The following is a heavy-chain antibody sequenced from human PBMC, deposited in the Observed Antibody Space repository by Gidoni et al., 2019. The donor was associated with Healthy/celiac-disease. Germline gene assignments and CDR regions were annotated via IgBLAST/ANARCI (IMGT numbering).Heavy chain of an antibody. CDR2: INHSGST. Sequence: QVQLQQWGAGLLKPSETLSLTCAVYGGSFSGYYWSWIRQPPGKGLEWIGEINHSGSTNYNPSLKSRVTISVDTSKNQFSLKLSSVTAADTAVYYCARGLTGRSLDYWGQGTLVTVSS. D-gene: IGHD2-8*01. CDR1: GGSFSGYY. CDR3: ARGLTGRSLDY. V-gene: IGHV4-34*01. J-gene: IGHJ4*02.